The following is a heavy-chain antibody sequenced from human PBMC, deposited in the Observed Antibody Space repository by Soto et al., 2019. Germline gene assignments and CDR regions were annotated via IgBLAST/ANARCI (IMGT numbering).Heavy chain of an antibody. D-gene: IGHD1-7*01. J-gene: IGHJ4*02. CDR1: GFTFISYA. V-gene: IGHV3-23*01. Sequence: PGGSLRLSCAASGFTFISYAMSWVRQAPGKGLEWVSAISGSGGSTYYADSVKGRFTISRDNSKNTLYLQMNSLRAEDTAVYYCAKDPLGGTSYYFDYWGQGTLVTVSS. CDR3: AKDPLGGTSYYFDY. CDR2: ISGSGGST.